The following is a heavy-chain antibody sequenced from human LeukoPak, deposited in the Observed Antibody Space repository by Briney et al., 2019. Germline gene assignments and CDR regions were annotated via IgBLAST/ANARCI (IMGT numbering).Heavy chain of an antibody. D-gene: IGHD6-19*01. V-gene: IGHV3-21*01. Sequence: PGGSLRLSCAASGFTFSSYSMNWVRQAPGKGLEWGSSISSSSSYIYYADSVKGRFTISRDNAKNSLYMQMNSLRAEDTAVYYCAAREGIAVAGTVPDYWGQGTLVTVSS. CDR1: GFTFSSYS. CDR3: AAREGIAVAGTVPDY. CDR2: ISSSSSYI. J-gene: IGHJ4*02.